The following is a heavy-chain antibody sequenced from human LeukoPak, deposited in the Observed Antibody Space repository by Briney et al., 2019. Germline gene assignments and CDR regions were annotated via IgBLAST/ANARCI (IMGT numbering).Heavy chain of an antibody. CDR3: AELGLTMIGGV. D-gene: IGHD3-10*02. CDR1: GFTFSSYE. V-gene: IGHV3-48*03. Sequence: GGSLRLSCAASGFTFSSYEMNWVRQAPGKGLERVSYISSSGSTIYYADSVKGRFTISRDNAKNSLYLQMNSLRAEDTAVYYCAELGLTMIGGVWGKGTTVTISS. J-gene: IGHJ6*04. CDR2: ISSSGSTI.